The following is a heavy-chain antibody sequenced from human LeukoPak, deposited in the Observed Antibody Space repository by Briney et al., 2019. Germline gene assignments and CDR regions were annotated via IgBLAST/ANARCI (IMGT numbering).Heavy chain of an antibody. CDR1: GFTFSRYS. V-gene: IGHV3-21*01. Sequence: GGSLRLSCAGSGFTFSRYSVNWFRQAPGKGLERVSSISSRSTNIFYADSVKGRFTISRDNAENSLYLQMNSLGAEDTAVYYCARDAQWLVPEGYFYYMDVWGKGTTVTVSS. CDR2: ISSRSTNI. J-gene: IGHJ6*03. D-gene: IGHD6-19*01. CDR3: ARDAQWLVPEGYFYYMDV.